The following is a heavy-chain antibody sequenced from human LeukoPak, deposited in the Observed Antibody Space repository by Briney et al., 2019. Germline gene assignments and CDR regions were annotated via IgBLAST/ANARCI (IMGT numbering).Heavy chain of an antibody. CDR1: GFTFSSYG. CDR2: ISGSGGST. V-gene: IGHV3-23*01. J-gene: IGHJ6*03. D-gene: IGHD1-26*01. Sequence: GGSLRLSCAASGFTFSSYGMSWVRQALGKGLEWVSAISGSGGSTYYADSVKGRFTISRDNSKNTLYLQMNSLRAEDTAVYYCAKYMSFYYYYYMDVWGKGTTVTISS. CDR3: AKYMSFYYYYYMDV.